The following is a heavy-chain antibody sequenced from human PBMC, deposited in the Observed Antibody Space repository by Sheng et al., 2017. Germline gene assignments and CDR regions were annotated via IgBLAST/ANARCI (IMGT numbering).Heavy chain of an antibody. CDR2: IYYSGST. D-gene: IGHD3-10*01. Sequence: QLQLQESGPGLVKPSETLSLTCTVSGGSISSSSYYWGWIRQPPGKGLEWIGSIYYSGSTYYNPSLKSRVTISVDTSKNQFSLKLSSVTAADTAVYYCARRVWGTMVKTVNYFDYWGQGTLVTVSS. V-gene: IGHV4-39*07. CDR1: GGSISSSSYY. CDR3: ARRVWGTMVKTVNYFDY. J-gene: IGHJ4*02.